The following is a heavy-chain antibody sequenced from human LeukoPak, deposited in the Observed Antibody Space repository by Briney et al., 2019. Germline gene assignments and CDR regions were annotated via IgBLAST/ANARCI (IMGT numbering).Heavy chain of an antibody. CDR2: ISYDGSNK. CDR3: AKDLDYLYGMDV. CDR1: GFTFSTYG. V-gene: IGHV3-30*18. Sequence: GGSLRLSCAASGFTFSTYGMHWVRQAPGKGLEWVAVISYDGSNKDYADSVKGRFTISRDNSKNTLYVQMNSLRAEDTAVYYCAKDLDYLYGMDVWGQGTTVTVSS. J-gene: IGHJ6*02.